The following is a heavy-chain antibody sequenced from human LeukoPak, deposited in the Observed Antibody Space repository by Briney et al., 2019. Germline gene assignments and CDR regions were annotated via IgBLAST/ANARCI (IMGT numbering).Heavy chain of an antibody. Sequence: SETLSLTCAVYGGSFSDYYWSWIRQPPGKGLEWIGEISLSGSTNYNPSLKSRVTMSVDTSKNQFSLKLTSVTAADTAVYYCAAQYSGYVRLDYWGQGTLVTVSS. J-gene: IGHJ4*02. CDR2: ISLSGST. D-gene: IGHD5-12*01. CDR1: GGSFSDYY. V-gene: IGHV4-34*01. CDR3: AAQYSGYVRLDY.